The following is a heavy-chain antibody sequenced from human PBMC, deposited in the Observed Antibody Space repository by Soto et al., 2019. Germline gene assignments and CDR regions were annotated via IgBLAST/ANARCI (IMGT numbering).Heavy chain of an antibody. CDR2: IDYRGTT. J-gene: IGHJ5*02. V-gene: IGHV4-39*01. CDR3: SRRAPEGFDP. CDR1: GGSISSSPYF. Sequence: LSLTCTVSGGSISSSPYFWGCIRQPPGRGLEWIGSIDYRGTTYYNASLKSRVTLSLDTSKNQFSLKVNSLTAADTAVYFCSRRAPEGFDPWGQGTLVTVYS.